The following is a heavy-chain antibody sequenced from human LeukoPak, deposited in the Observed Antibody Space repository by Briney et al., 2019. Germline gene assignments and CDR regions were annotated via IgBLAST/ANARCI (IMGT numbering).Heavy chain of an antibody. CDR1: GGTFMSYA. J-gene: IGHJ3*02. CDR3: ARSVRPSDFDI. Sequence: GASVKVSCKASGGTFMSYAISWVRQAPGQGLEWMGRIIPILGIANYAQKFQGRVTITADKSTSTAYMELSSLRSEDTAVYYCARSVRPSDFDIWGQGTMVTVSS. CDR2: IIPILGIA. D-gene: IGHD3-3*01. V-gene: IGHV1-69*04.